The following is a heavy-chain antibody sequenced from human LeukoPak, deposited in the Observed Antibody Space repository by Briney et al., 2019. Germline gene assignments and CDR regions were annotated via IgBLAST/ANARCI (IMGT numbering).Heavy chain of an antibody. CDR3: ARDRTYYDSSGRNWFDP. D-gene: IGHD3-22*01. CDR2: ISAYNGNT. J-gene: IGHJ5*02. V-gene: IGHV1-18*01. CDR1: GYTFITYD. Sequence: ASVKVSCKASGYTFITYDISWVRQAPGQGLEWMGWISAYNGNTNYAQKLQGRVTMTTDTSTSTAYMELRSLRSDDTAVYYCARDRTYYDSSGRNWFDPWGQGTLVTVSS.